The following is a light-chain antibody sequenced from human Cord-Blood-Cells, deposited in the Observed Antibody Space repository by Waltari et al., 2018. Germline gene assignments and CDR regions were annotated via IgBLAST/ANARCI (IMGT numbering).Light chain of an antibody. Sequence: DIQMTQSPSSVSASVGDRCTITRRASQGISSWLPWYQQKPGKSPKPLIYAASSLQSGVPSRFSGSGSGTHSTLTISSLQPADFVTYYYHQANSFPPWTFGPGTKLEIK. J-gene: IGKJ1*01. V-gene: IGKV1-12*01. CDR3: HQANSFPPWT. CDR2: AAS. CDR1: QGISSW.